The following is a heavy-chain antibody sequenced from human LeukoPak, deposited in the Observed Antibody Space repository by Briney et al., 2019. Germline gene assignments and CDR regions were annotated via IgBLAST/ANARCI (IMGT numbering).Heavy chain of an antibody. CDR2: IYYTGST. J-gene: IGHJ4*02. CDR3: ARLRPSIGAAGTFDY. CDR1: GGSISSYY. V-gene: IGHV4-59*08. Sequence: SETPSLTCTVSGGSISSYYWSWIRQPPGKGLEWIGYIYYTGSTKYNASLKSRVTISVDTSKNQFSLKVSSVTAADTAVYYCARLRPSIGAAGTFDYWGQGTLVTVSS. D-gene: IGHD6-13*01.